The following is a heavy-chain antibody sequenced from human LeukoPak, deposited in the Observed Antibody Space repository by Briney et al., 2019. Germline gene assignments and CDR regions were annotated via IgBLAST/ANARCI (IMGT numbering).Heavy chain of an antibody. CDR3: ARVRIGQQLDKYYYYAMDV. CDR2: INPNSGGT. CDR1: GYTFSGNY. Sequence: ASVKVSCKAVGYTFSGNYMHWVRQAPGQGLEWMGWINPNSGGTNYAQKFQGRVTMTTDTSISTAYMEVSRLRSDDTAVYYCARVRIGQQLDKYYYYAMDVWGQGTTVTVSS. J-gene: IGHJ6*02. D-gene: IGHD6-13*01. V-gene: IGHV1-2*02.